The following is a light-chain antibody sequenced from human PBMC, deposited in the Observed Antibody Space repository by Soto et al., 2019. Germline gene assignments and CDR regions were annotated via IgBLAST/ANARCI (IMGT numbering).Light chain of an antibody. CDR3: QQYGNSEWT. J-gene: IGKJ1*01. CDR1: QNINNTF. Sequence: ELVLTQSPGTLSLSPGEKTTLSCRASQNINNTFLAWYQQRPGQAPCLLIYGASSRATGIPDRFSGSGSGTDFTLTISRLEPEDFAVYYCQQYGNSEWTFGQGTKVDIK. V-gene: IGKV3-20*01. CDR2: GAS.